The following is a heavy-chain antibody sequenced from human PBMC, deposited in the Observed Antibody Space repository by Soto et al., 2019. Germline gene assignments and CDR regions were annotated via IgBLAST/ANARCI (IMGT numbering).Heavy chain of an antibody. D-gene: IGHD3-3*01. CDR1: GGSISGFQ. CDR3: ARDLNYDFWSEHDKYFDP. CDR2: IDASGST. Sequence: SETLSLTCTVSGGSISGFQWSWIRQTGGKGLEWIGRIDASGSTNYNPSLKSRVIMSVDTSKNQFSLKVTSVTAADTAVYYCARDLNYDFWSEHDKYFDPWGQGTLVTVSS. J-gene: IGHJ5*02. V-gene: IGHV4-4*07.